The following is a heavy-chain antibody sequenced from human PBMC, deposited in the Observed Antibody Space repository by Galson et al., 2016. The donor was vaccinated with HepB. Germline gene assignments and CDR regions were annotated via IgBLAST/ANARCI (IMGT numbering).Heavy chain of an antibody. CDR3: ARDQIRNEKYTYGCLRY. CDR2: ISYDGINK. CDR1: GITFSDYH. D-gene: IGHD5-18*01. V-gene: IGHV3-30-3*01. Sequence: SLRLSCAASGITFSDYHMHWVRQAPGKGLECMAVISYDGINKYYADSVKGRFTISRGNSKNTLYLQMNSLRADDTAVYYCARDQIRNEKYTYGCLRYWGQGTLVTVSS. J-gene: IGHJ4*02.